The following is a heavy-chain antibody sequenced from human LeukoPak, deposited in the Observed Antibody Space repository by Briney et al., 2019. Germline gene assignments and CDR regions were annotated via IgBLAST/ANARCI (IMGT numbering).Heavy chain of an antibody. Sequence: GGSLRLSCSASEFTFSIYSMNWVRQSPGKGLEWVSSISSSSSYIYYADSVKGRFTISRDNAKNPLYLQMNSLRAEDTAVYYCARGLGAYCSGGSCTFDNWGQGTLVTVSS. V-gene: IGHV3-21*01. CDR2: ISSSSSYI. J-gene: IGHJ4*02. CDR1: EFTFSIYS. CDR3: ARGLGAYCSGGSCTFDN. D-gene: IGHD2-15*01.